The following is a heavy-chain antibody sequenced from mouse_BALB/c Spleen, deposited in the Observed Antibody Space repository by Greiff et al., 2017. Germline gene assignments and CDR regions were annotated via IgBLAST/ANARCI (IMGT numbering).Heavy chain of an antibody. J-gene: IGHJ4*01. Sequence: VQGVESGPGLVAPSQSLSITCTVSGFSLTSYGVHWVRQPPGKGLEWLGVIWAGGSTNYNSALMSRLSISKDNSKSQVFLKMNSLQTDDTAMYYCASDLLRGAMDYGGQGTSVTVSS. D-gene: IGHD2-1*01. CDR1: GFSLTSYG. CDR3: ASDLLRGAMDY. CDR2: IWAGGST. V-gene: IGHV2-9*02.